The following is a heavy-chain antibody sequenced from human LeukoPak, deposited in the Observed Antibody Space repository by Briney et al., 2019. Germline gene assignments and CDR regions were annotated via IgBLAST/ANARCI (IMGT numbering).Heavy chain of an antibody. V-gene: IGHV3-15*04. CDR3: ARDSARSWLQFEVDY. D-gene: IGHD5-24*01. CDR1: GFTFSNAW. J-gene: IGHJ4*02. CDR2: IESKTDGETT. Sequence: GGSLRLSCTASGFTFSNAWMNWVRQAPGKGLEWVGRIESKTDGETTDYAALVKGRFTISRDDSKNTLYPQMNSLKTEDTAVYYCARDSARSWLQFEVDYRGQGTLVTVSS.